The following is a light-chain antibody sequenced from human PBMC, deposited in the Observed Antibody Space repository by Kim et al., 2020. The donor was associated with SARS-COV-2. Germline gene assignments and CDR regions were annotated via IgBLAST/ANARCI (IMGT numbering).Light chain of an antibody. Sequence: GATVTLTCGLSSGSVSTSSYPTWYQQTPGQPPRTLIYSTNIRSSGVPDRFSGSILGNKAALTITGAQADDESEYYCVLYVGSGISVFGGGTQLTVL. V-gene: IGLV8-61*01. CDR1: SGSVSTSSY. J-gene: IGLJ3*02. CDR3: VLYVGSGISV. CDR2: STN.